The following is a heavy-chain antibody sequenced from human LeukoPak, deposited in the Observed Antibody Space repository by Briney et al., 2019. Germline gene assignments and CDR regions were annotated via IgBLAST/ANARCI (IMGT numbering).Heavy chain of an antibody. D-gene: IGHD1-26*01. CDR2: IYPGDSDT. J-gene: IGHJ3*02. CDR3: ATRYSGSYYYQTPRDFDI. CDR1: GYSFTSYW. Sequence: GESLKISCKGSGYSFTSYWIGWVRQMPGKGLEWMGIIYPGDSDTRYSPSFQGQVTISADKSISTAYLQWSSLKASDTAMYYCATRYSGSYYYQTPRDFDIWGQGTMVTVSS. V-gene: IGHV5-51*01.